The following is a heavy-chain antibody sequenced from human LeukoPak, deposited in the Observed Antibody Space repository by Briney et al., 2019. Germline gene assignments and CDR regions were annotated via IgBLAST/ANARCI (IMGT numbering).Heavy chain of an antibody. CDR2: MNPNSGNT. Sequence: ASVKVSCKASGYTFTSYDINWVRQATGQGLEWMGWMNPNSGNTGYAQKFQGRVTMTRNTSISTAYMELNSLRPEDTAVYYCARGRRVGATISVYWGQGTLVTVSS. V-gene: IGHV1-8*01. CDR1: GYTFTSYD. D-gene: IGHD1-26*01. J-gene: IGHJ4*02. CDR3: ARGRRVGATISVY.